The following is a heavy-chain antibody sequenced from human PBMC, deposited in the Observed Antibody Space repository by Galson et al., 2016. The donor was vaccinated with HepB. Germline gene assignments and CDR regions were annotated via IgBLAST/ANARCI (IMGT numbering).Heavy chain of an antibody. CDR2: NT. D-gene: IGHD6-19*01. Sequence: NTKYSQSFQGRVTFTRDTSANTVYMELRALRPEDTATYFCARGNSDGWYHDYWGQGTLVIVSS. V-gene: IGHV1-3*01. J-gene: IGHJ4*02. CDR3: ARGNSDGWYHDY.